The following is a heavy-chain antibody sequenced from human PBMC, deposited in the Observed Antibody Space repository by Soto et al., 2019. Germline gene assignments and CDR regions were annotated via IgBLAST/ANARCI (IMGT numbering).Heavy chain of an antibody. CDR2: ISGSGVST. V-gene: IGHV3-23*01. Sequence: PGGSLRLSCAASGFTFSSHAMSWVRQAPGKGLEWVSGISGSGVSTYYADSVKGRFTISRDISKNTLYLQMNSLRAEDTAVYYCAKVYYGSGDYFDYWGQGTLVNVSS. CDR1: GFTFSSHA. J-gene: IGHJ4*02. D-gene: IGHD3-10*01. CDR3: AKVYYGSGDYFDY.